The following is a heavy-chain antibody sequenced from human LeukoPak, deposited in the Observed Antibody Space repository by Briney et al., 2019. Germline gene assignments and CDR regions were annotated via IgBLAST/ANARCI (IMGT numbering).Heavy chain of an antibody. CDR2: IITIFGTA. CDR1: GGTFTSYA. Sequence: SVKVSCKASGGTFTSYAISWVRQAPGQGNEWKGGIITIFGTANYAQKFQGRVTITTDESKSTAYMELNSLRSEDTAVYYCASKGGQLGDYYYYYMYFWGKGTTVTVS. V-gene: IGHV1-69*05. J-gene: IGHJ6*03. CDR3: ASKGGQLGDYYYYYMYF. D-gene: IGHD6-6*01.